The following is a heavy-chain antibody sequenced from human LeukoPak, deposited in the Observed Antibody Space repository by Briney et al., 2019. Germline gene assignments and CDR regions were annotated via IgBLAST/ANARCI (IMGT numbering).Heavy chain of an antibody. CDR1: GGSISSSSYY. CDR2: IYFSGSS. J-gene: IGHJ4*02. CDR3: ARDFDY. V-gene: IGHV4-39*07. Sequence: SETLSLTCTVSGGSISSSSYYWGWIRQPPGKGLEWIGSIYYSGSIYFSGSSDYNPSLKSRVTISGDTSKNHFSLRLRSVTAADTAVYYCARDFDYWGQGTLVTVSS.